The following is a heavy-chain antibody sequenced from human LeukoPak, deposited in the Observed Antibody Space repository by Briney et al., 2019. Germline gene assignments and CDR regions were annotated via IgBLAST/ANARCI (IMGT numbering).Heavy chain of an antibody. J-gene: IGHJ6*02. CDR3: ARDGFTIFGVANYGGYYGMDV. V-gene: IGHV3-21*01. Sequence: PGGSLRLSCAASGFTFSSYSMNWVRQAPGKGLEWASSISSSSSYIYYADSVKGRFTISRDNAKNSLYLQMNSLRAEDTAVYYCARDGFTIFGVANYGGYYGMDVWGQGTTVTVSS. CDR2: ISSSSSYI. D-gene: IGHD3-3*01. CDR1: GFTFSSYS.